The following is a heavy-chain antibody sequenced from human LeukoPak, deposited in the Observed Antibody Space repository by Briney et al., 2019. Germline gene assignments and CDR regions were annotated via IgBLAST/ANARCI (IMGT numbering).Heavy chain of an antibody. CDR2: ISWRSSDI. Sequence: GGSLRLSCAASGFTFSSYSMNWVRQAPGKGLEWVSSISWRSSDIEYADSVKGRFTISRDNAKKSLYLQMNNLRAEDTAVYYCARVYSSSWYFGYLYIDVWGNGTTVTVSS. CDR1: GFTFSSYS. CDR3: ARVYSSSWYFGYLYIDV. V-gene: IGHV3-21*01. D-gene: IGHD6-13*01. J-gene: IGHJ6*03.